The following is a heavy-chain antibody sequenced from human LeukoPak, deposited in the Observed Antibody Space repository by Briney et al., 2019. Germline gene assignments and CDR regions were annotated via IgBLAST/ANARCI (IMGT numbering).Heavy chain of an antibody. D-gene: IGHD3-10*01. J-gene: IGHJ4*02. CDR2: VDHTGST. V-gene: IGHV4-59*01. CDR1: DDSITMYY. Sequence: PSETLSLTCSVSDDSITMYYWTWIRQPPGKGLEWIGYVDHTGSTNFNPSLNGRVSISRDTTKNLFSLRLRSVTAADTAVYYCARLSGRDYYFDYWGQGTLVAVSS. CDR3: ARLSGRDYYFDY.